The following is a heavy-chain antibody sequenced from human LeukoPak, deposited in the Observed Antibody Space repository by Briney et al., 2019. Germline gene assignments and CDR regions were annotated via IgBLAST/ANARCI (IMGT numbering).Heavy chain of an antibody. V-gene: IGHV3-23*01. D-gene: IGHD3-22*01. J-gene: IGHJ4*02. CDR1: GFTFSSYA. CDR3: AKVDSSGFRVLRSGPFDY. Sequence: GGSLRLSCAASGFTFSSYAMSWVRQAPGKGLEWVSAISGRGGSTYYADSVKGRFTISRDNSKNTLYLQMNSLRAEDTAVYYCAKVDSSGFRVLRSGPFDYWGQGTLVTVSS. CDR2: ISGRGGST.